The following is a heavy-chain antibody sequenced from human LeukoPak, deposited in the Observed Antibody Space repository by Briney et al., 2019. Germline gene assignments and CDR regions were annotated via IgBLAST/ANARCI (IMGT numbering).Heavy chain of an antibody. D-gene: IGHD3-3*01. J-gene: IGHJ5*02. CDR3: AREDYDFSNGYSTGPSVANWFDP. CDR1: GFNFSSYS. CDR2: ISSSSSTI. V-gene: IGHV3-48*01. Sequence: GGSLRLSCAASGFNFSSYSMNWVRQAPGKGLEWVSYISSSSSTIYYADSVKGRFTISRDHAKNSLYLQMNSLRAEDTAEYYCAREDYDFSNGYSTGPSVANWFDPWGEGALVTVYS.